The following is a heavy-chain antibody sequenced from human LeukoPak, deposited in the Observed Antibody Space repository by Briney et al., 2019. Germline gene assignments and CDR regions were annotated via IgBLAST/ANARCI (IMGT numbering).Heavy chain of an antibody. CDR1: GGTFSSYA. J-gene: IGHJ4*02. V-gene: IGHV1-69*04. CDR3: ARGGERSDYFDY. Sequence: ASVKVSCKASGGTFSSYAISWVRQAPGQGLEWMGRIIPILGIANYAQKFQGRVTITADKSTSTAYTELSSLRSEDTAVYYCARGGERSDYFDYWGQGTLVTVSS. D-gene: IGHD1-26*01. CDR2: IIPILGIA.